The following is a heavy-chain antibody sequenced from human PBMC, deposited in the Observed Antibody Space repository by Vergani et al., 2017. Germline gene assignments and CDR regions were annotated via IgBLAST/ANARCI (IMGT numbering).Heavy chain of an antibody. Sequence: EVQLVESGGGLVQPGGSLRLSCAASGFTFSSYEMNWVRQAPGKGLEWVSYISSSGSTIYYADSVKGRFTISRDNAKNSLYLQMNSLRAEDTAVYYCAIDGPGILVFDYWGQGTLVTVSS. D-gene: IGHD1-26*01. J-gene: IGHJ4*02. CDR2: ISSSGSTI. CDR3: AIDGPGILVFDY. V-gene: IGHV3-48*03. CDR1: GFTFSSYE.